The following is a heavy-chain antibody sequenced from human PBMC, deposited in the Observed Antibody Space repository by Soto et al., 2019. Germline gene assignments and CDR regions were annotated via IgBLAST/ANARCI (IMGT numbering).Heavy chain of an antibody. CDR2: IYYSGST. CDR1: GGSISSGGYY. CDR3: ARGQGDLYYDIWTGYPPGY. D-gene: IGHD3-9*01. V-gene: IGHV4-31*03. Sequence: QVQLQESGPGLVKPSQTLSLTCTVSGGSISSGGYYWSWIRQHPGKGLEWIGYIYYSGSTYYNPSRRVRVTTTVDTPKNQCSLKLSSVTAADTAVYYCARGQGDLYYDIWTGYPPGYWGQGTLVTVSS. J-gene: IGHJ4*02.